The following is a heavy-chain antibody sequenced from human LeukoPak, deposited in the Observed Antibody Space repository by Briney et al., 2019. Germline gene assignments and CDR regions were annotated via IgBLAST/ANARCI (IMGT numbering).Heavy chain of an antibody. V-gene: IGHV4-39*07. CDR1: GGSISSSSYY. D-gene: IGHD3-10*01. Sequence: SETLSLTCTVSGGSISSSSYYWGWIRQPPGKGLEWIGSIYYSGSTYYNPSLKSRVTISVDTSKNQFSLKLSSVTAADTAVYYCARGPGSFSNEAFDMWGQGTMVTVSS. CDR2: IYYSGST. CDR3: ARGPGSFSNEAFDM. J-gene: IGHJ3*02.